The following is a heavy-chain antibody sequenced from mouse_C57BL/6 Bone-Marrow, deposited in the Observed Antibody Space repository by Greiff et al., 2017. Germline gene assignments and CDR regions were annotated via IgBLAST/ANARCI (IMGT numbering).Heavy chain of an antibody. D-gene: IGHD1-1*01. Sequence: VQLQQPGAELVMPGASVKLSCKASGYTFTSYWMHWVKQRPGQGLEWIGEIDPSDSYTNYNQKFKGKSTLTVDKSSSTAYMQLSSLTSEDSAVYFCARWVYYYGSRYFDVWGTGTTVTVSS. CDR2: IDPSDSYT. CDR3: ARWVYYYGSRYFDV. V-gene: IGHV1-69*01. CDR1: GYTFTSYW. J-gene: IGHJ1*03.